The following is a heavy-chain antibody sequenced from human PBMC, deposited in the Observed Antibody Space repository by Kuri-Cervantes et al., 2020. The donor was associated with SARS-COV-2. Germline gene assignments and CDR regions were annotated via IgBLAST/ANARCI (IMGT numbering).Heavy chain of an antibody. CDR1: GVPLNTYS. V-gene: IGHV4-34*01. D-gene: IGHD3-16*01. Sequence: GSLRLSCAVFGVPLNTYSWSWVRQSPGKGLQWIGEINHSGGTKYKPSLKGRVSISIDASKNQVSLKMTSVTAAGAAVYYCARGHIGVIPSPILGLGPHYYYYHMDIWGQGTTVTVSS. CDR3: ARGHIGVIPSPILGLGPHYYYYHMDI. CDR2: INHSGGT. J-gene: IGHJ6*02.